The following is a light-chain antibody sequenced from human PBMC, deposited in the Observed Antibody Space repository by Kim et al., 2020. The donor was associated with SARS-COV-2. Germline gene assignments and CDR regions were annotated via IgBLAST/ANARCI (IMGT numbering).Light chain of an antibody. V-gene: IGLV3-19*01. CDR2: GRN. CDR3: QSRDSGGNVV. Sequence: SSELTQDPAVSVALGQTVRITCQGDSLRSYYATWYQQKPRQAPLLVIFGRNNRPSGIPDRFSGSTSGNTASLTISGAQAEDEADFYCQSRDSGGNVVFGGGTQQTVL. CDR1: SLRSYY. J-gene: IGLJ2*01.